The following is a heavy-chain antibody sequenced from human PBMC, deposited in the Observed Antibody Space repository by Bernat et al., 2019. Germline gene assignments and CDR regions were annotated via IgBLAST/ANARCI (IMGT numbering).Heavy chain of an antibody. CDR3: ARDKGDYLKENYYYYMDV. V-gene: IGHV3-53*02. CDR1: GFTVSSNY. Sequence: EVQLVETGGGLIQPGGSLRLSCAASGFTVSSNYMSWVRQAPGKGLGWVSVIYSDGSTYYSDSVKGRFTISRDNSKNTLYLQMNSLRAEDTAVYYCARDKGDYLKENYYYYMDVWGKGTTVTVSS. J-gene: IGHJ6*03. CDR2: IYSDGST. D-gene: IGHD4-17*01.